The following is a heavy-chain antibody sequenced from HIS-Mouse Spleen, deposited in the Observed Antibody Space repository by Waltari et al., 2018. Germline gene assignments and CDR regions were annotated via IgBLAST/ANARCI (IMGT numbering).Heavy chain of an antibody. CDR1: GYTFTSYD. V-gene: IGHV1-8*01. J-gene: IGHJ5*02. Sequence: QVQLVPSGAEVKKPGASVKVSCKASGYTFTSYDINWVRQATGQGLGWMGWMNPNSGNTGYAKKFQGRVTMTRNTSISTAYMELSSLRSEDTAVYYCARGGIRLNWFDPWGQGTLVTVSS. D-gene: IGHD1-1*01. CDR2: MNPNSGNT. CDR3: ARGGIRLNWFDP.